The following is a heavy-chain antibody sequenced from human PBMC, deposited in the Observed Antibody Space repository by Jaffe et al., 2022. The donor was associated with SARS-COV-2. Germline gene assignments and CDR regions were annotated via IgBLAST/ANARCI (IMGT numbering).Heavy chain of an antibody. CDR3: ARAGGTVTTYGYYYYGMDV. J-gene: IGHJ6*02. CDR2: ISSSSRTI. CDR1: GFTFSSYS. Sequence: EVQLVESGGGLVQPGGSLRLSCAASGFTFSSYSMNWVRQAPGKGLEWVSYISSSSRTIYYADSVKGRFTISRDNAKNSLYLQMNSLRDEDTAVYYCARAGGTVTTYGYYYYGMDVWGQGTTVTVSS. V-gene: IGHV3-48*02. D-gene: IGHD4-4*01.